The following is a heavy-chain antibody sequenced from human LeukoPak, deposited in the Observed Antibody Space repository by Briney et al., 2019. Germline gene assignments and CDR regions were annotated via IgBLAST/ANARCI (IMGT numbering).Heavy chain of an antibody. CDR2: ISSTGTYI. D-gene: IGHD6-19*01. CDR1: GFTFSSYI. J-gene: IGHJ4*02. V-gene: IGHV3-21*01. Sequence: GGSLRLSCAASGFTFSSYIMHWVRQAPGKGLEWVSSISSTGTYIYYADSLRGQFTISRDNAKNSLYLQMNNLRAEDTAVYYCARDVGVAVAGTLFDYWGQGTLVTVSS. CDR3: ARDVGVAVAGTLFDY.